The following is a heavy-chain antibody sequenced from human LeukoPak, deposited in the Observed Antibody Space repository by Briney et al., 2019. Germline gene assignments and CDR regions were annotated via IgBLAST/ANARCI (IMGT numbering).Heavy chain of an antibody. Sequence: QTGGSLRLSCAASGFTFSSYWMHWVRQAPGKGLVWVSRINSDGSSTSYADSVKGRFTISRDNAKNTLYLQMNSLRAEDTAVCYCWATITFGNYYYYMDVWGKGTTVTVSS. CDR2: INSDGSST. CDR3: WATITFGNYYYYMDV. D-gene: IGHD5-12*01. CDR1: GFTFSSYW. J-gene: IGHJ6*03. V-gene: IGHV3-74*01.